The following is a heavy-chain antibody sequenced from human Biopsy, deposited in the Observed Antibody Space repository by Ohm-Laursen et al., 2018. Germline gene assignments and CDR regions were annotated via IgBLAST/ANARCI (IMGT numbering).Heavy chain of an antibody. CDR3: ATKLTGYFHH. V-gene: IGHV1-69*11. J-gene: IGHJ1*01. CDR2: IIPILRTT. CDR1: TGTFNSYG. Sequence: SVKVSCKAPTGTFNSYGIIWVRQAPGQGLEWMGRIIPILRTTAYAQTFLGRVTITADSPTSTVDMELTGLTSDDTAVYYCATKLTGYFHHWGQGTLVIVSS. D-gene: IGHD3-9*01.